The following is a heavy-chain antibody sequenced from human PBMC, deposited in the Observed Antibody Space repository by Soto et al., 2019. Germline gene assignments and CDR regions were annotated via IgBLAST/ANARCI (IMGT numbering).Heavy chain of an antibody. CDR2: IYHNRGT. CDR3: ARLMYTSSYPC. J-gene: IGHJ4*02. V-gene: IGHV4-39*01. CDR1: GGSLSSYLYY. Sequence: QLQLQESGPGLVKPSETLSLTCAVSGGSLSSYLYYWGWIRQPPGEWLEWIGSIYHNRGTYYSPSLQSLITRTGDTSKNRLSQKFGSVTSSDTAVYYCARLMYTSSYPCCGQVPLVTVSP. D-gene: IGHD6-6*01.